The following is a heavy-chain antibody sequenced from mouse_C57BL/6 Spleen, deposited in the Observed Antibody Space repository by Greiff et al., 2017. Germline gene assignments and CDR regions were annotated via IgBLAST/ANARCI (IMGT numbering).Heavy chain of an antibody. CDR2: IDPSDSYT. CDR3: ARGFDV. J-gene: IGHJ1*03. Sequence: QVQLKEPGAELVMPGASVKLSCKASGYTFTSYWMHWVKQRPGQGLEWIGEIDPSDSYTNYNQKFKGKSTLTVDKSSSTAYMQLSSLTSEDSAVYYCARGFDVWGTGTTVTVSS. CDR1: GYTFTSYW. V-gene: IGHV1-69*01.